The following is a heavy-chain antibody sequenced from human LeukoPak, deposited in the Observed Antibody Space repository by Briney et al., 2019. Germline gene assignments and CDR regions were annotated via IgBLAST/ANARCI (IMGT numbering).Heavy chain of an antibody. D-gene: IGHD5-24*01. CDR1: GGSLSGSF. CDR2: INHSGYT. CDR3: ATTRAGYIVA. Sequence: SETLSLTCAVSGGSLSGSFWSWIRQPRGKGLEWIGEINHSGYTNYKPSLKSRVTISVDTSKNQLSLNLTSVTAADTAFYYCATTRAGYIVAWGQGSLVTVSS. J-gene: IGHJ5*02. V-gene: IGHV4-34*01.